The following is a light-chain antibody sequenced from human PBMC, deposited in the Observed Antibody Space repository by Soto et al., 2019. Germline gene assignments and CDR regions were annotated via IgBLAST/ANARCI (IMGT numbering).Light chain of an antibody. CDR1: QSVSSSY. CDR3: QQYGSSPPT. V-gene: IGKV3-20*01. J-gene: IGKJ2*01. CDR2: GAS. Sequence: DIVLTQYTGTLSLSPGERATLSCRASQSVSSSYLAWYQQKPGKAPRLLIYGASSRATGIPDRFSGSGSGTDFTLTISRLEPEDFAGYYCQQYGSSPPTFGQGTKLEIK.